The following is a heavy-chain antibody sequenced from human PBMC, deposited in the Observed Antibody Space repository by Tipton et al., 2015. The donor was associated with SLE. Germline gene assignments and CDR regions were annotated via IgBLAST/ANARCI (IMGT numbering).Heavy chain of an antibody. CDR2: FYYSGGT. CDR1: GGSISSHY. D-gene: IGHD2-21*01. V-gene: IGHV4-59*11. J-gene: IGHJ3*02. Sequence: LRLSCSVSGGSISSHYWTWIRQPPGKGLEWIGYFYYSGGTNYNPSLKSRVTISVDTSTNQLSLRLSSVTTADTAVYYCARGFCGGDCYFAFDIWGRGTMITVSS. CDR3: ARGFCGGDCYFAFDI.